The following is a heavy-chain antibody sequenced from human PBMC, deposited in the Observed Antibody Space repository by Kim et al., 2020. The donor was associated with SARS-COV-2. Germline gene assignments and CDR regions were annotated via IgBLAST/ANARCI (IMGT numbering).Heavy chain of an antibody. Sequence: YNPALKTPVTISVDTSKIQFSLKLTSVTAADTAVYFWAPHSSTWGDAFDIWGQGTMVTVSS. J-gene: IGHJ3*02. V-gene: IGHV4-61*07. CDR3: APHSSTWGDAFDI. D-gene: IGHD6-13*01.